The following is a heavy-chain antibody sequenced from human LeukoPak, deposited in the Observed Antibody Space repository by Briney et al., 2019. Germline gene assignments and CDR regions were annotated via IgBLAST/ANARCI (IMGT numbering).Heavy chain of an antibody. J-gene: IGHJ4*02. D-gene: IGHD4-17*01. CDR1: GFTFSSYG. Sequence: GGSLRLSCAASGFTFSSYGMHWVRQAPGKGLEWVAVIWYDGSNKYYADSVKGQFTISRDNSKNTLYLQMNSLRAEDTAVYYCARGDYGDYTFDYWGQGTLVTVSS. CDR3: ARGDYGDYTFDY. V-gene: IGHV3-33*01. CDR2: IWYDGSNK.